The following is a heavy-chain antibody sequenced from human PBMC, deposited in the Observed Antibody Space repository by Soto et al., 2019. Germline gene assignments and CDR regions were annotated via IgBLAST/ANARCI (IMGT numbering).Heavy chain of an antibody. Sequence: QVQLVQSGAEVKKPGSSVKVSCKASGGTFSSYAISWVRQAPGQGLEWMGGIIPIFGTANYAQKFQGRVTITADESTSTAYMELSGLRSEDTAVYYCARGRPTSRWSYYYYGMDVWGQGTTVTVSS. CDR1: GGTFSSYA. CDR3: ARGRPTSRWSYYYYGMDV. D-gene: IGHD2-15*01. V-gene: IGHV1-69*01. J-gene: IGHJ6*02. CDR2: IIPIFGTA.